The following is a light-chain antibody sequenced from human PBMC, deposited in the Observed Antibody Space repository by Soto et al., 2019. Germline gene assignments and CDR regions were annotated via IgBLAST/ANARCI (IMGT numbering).Light chain of an antibody. Sequence: QSALTQPASVSGSPGQSITISCTGTSSDVGGYNYVSWYQQHPGKAPKFMIYEVTNRPSGVSNRFSGSKSGNTASLTISGLQAEDEADYYCASYTSSGTRVFGTGTKLPVL. CDR2: EVT. V-gene: IGLV2-14*01. J-gene: IGLJ1*01. CDR3: ASYTSSGTRV. CDR1: SSDVGGYNY.